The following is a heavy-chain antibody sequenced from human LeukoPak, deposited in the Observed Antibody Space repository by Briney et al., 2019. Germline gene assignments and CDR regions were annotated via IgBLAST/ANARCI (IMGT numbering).Heavy chain of an antibody. J-gene: IGHJ4*02. Sequence: SETLSLTCAVYGGSFSGYYWSWIRQPPGKGLEWIGEINHSGSTNYNPSLKSRVTISVDTSKNQFSLKLSSVTAADTAVYYCARVLYYFDYWGQGTLVTVSS. CDR1: GGSFSGYY. CDR2: INHSGST. V-gene: IGHV4-34*01. CDR3: ARVLYYFDY.